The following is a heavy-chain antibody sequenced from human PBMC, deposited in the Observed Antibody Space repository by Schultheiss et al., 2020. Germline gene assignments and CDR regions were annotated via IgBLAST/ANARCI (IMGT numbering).Heavy chain of an antibody. D-gene: IGHD3-10*02. CDR2: IYYSGST. CDR1: GGSIRSYY. CDR3: AREDTSTTLFDSSYHFAY. V-gene: IGHV4-59*08. Sequence: SETLSLTCTVSGGSIRSYYWSWIRQPPGKGLEWIGYIYYSGSTNYNPSLKSRVTISVDTSKNKFSLRLTSVTAPDTSLYYCAREDTSTTLFDSSYHFAYWGQGILVTVSS. J-gene: IGHJ4*02.